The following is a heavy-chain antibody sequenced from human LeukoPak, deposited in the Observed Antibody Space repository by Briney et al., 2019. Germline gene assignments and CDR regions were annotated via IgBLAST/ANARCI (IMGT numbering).Heavy chain of an antibody. J-gene: IGHJ3*02. D-gene: IGHD4-23*01. Sequence: PGGSLRLTCAAPELTFSRYAMTWVRQAPGKGLEWVSSITSRDGRTVYTDSVKGRFTVSRDNSKNSLYLQMNSLRAEDTAVYYCARDRVYGGNYAFDIWGQGTMVTVSS. CDR1: ELTFSRYA. CDR3: ARDRVYGGNYAFDI. CDR2: ITSRDGRT. V-gene: IGHV3-23*01.